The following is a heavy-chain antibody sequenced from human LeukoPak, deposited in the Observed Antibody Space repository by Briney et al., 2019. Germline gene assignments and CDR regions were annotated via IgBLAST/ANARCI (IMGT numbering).Heavy chain of an antibody. CDR2: IYYSGST. Sequence: SETLSLTCTVSGGSISSYYWSWIRQPPGKGLEWIGSIYYSGSTYYNPSLKSRVTISVDTSKNQFSLKLSSVTAADTAVYYCARAHVVLGAYYDYVWGSYRAGDAFDIWGQGTMVTVSS. V-gene: IGHV4-39*07. J-gene: IGHJ3*02. CDR3: ARAHVVLGAYYDYVWGSYRAGDAFDI. CDR1: GGSISSYY. D-gene: IGHD3-16*02.